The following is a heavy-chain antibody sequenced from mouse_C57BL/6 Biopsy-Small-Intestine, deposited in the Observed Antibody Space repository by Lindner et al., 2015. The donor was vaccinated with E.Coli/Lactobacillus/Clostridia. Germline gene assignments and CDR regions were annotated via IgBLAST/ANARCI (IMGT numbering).Heavy chain of an antibody. V-gene: IGHV1-82*01. CDR1: GYAFSTSW. D-gene: IGHD2-13*01. CDR2: IYPGDGEI. J-gene: IGHJ3*01. Sequence: VQLQESGPELVKPGASVKISCKASGYAFSTSWMNWVKQRPGKGLEWIGRIYPGDGEINYNGKFQGKATLTADKSSNTAYIQVTNLTSEDSAVYFCARYGDFVSWFPYWGQGTLVTVST. CDR3: ARYGDFVSWFPY.